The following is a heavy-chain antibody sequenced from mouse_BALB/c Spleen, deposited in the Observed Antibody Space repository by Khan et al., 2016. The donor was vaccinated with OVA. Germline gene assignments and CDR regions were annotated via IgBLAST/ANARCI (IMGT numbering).Heavy chain of an antibody. CDR2: INPSNGYT. Sequence: VQLQQSGAELARPGASVKMSCKASGYTFTSYTIHWIKKRPGQGLEWIGYINPSNGYTNYNQKFKDKATLTTDKSSTTAYLQLRSLTSEDSAVYNGVRDGAYHRNDGWFSYWGQGTLVTVSA. CDR3: VRDGAYHRNDGWFSY. D-gene: IGHD2-14*01. CDR1: GYTFTSYT. J-gene: IGHJ3*01. V-gene: IGHV1-4*01.